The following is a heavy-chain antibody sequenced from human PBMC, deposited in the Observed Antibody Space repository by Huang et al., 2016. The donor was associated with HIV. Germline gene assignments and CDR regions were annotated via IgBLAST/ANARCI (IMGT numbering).Heavy chain of an antibody. CDR1: GDSVSSHY. Sequence: QVRLQESGPGLVKPSETLSLSCTVSGDSVSSHYWGWIRHPPGKGLEWIGTVYDSGTTKHNPRLKSRITISVDTSKNGFSLNMTSVSAADTAMYFCVRDQGRLAVGGIDNWFDPWGQGALVTVSS. J-gene: IGHJ5*02. D-gene: IGHD6-19*01. CDR2: VYDSGTT. CDR3: VRDQGRLAVGGIDNWFDP. V-gene: IGHV4-59*02.